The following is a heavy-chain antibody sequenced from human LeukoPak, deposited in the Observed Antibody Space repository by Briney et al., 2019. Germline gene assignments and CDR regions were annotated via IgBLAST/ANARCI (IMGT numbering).Heavy chain of an antibody. D-gene: IGHD4-23*01. Sequence: GGPLRLSCAASGFSFSIYAMSWVRQAPGKGLEPVTAISPGGDTIYYLDSVKGRFTISRDNSKNTLYLQMNSLRAEDTAVYYCARRTTVVGPAPFDHWGQGTLVTVSS. CDR2: ISPGGDTI. CDR3: ARRTTVVGPAPFDH. CDR1: GFSFSIYA. V-gene: IGHV3-23*01. J-gene: IGHJ4*02.